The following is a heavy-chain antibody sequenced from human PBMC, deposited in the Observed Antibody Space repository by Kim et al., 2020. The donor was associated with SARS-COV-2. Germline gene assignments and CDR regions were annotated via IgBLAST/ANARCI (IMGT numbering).Heavy chain of an antibody. CDR2: INAGNGNT. CDR1: GYTFTSYA. CDR3: ARFPTWLVAGDY. V-gene: IGHV1-3*01. Sequence: ASVKVSCKASGYTFTSYAMHWVRQAPGQRLEWMGWINAGNGNTKYSQKFQGRVTITRDTSASTAYMELSSLRSEDTAVYYCARFPTWLVAGDYWGQGTLVTVSS. J-gene: IGHJ4*02. D-gene: IGHD2-15*01.